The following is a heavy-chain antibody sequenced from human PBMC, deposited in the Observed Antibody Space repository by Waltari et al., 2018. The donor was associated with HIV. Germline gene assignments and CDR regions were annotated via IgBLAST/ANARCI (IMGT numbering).Heavy chain of an antibody. CDR3: ARHSYDTLTGEPNWFDP. CDR2: IYYSGST. V-gene: IGHV4-59*08. D-gene: IGHD3-9*01. J-gene: IGHJ5*02. Sequence: SWLRQPPGKGLEWIGYIYYSGSTNYNPSLKSRVAISLDTSKNHFSLSLSSVTAADTALYYCARHSYDTLTGEPNWFDPWGQGTLVTVSS.